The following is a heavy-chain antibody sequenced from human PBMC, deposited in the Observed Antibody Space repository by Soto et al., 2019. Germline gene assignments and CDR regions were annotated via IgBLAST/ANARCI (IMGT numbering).Heavy chain of an antibody. Sequence: QVQLVQSGAEMKKPGASVKVSCKASGYTFTAYGITWVRQAPGQGLECMGWISTHNGNTNYAQNFQGRVTMTTDTSTSTAYMELRALISNDTAVYYCARGVAVADVYYFDYWGQGTLVTVSS. CDR3: ARGVAVADVYYFDY. D-gene: IGHD6-19*01. CDR1: GYTFTAYG. J-gene: IGHJ4*02. V-gene: IGHV1-18*04. CDR2: ISTHNGNT.